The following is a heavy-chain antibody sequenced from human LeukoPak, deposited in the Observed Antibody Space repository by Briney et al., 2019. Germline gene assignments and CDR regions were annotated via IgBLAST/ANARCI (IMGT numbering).Heavy chain of an antibody. CDR3: ARDHARRIGSGSYYPEDPTGYGMDV. CDR1: GFPFSSYW. D-gene: IGHD3-10*01. CDR2: INSDGGGT. J-gene: IGHJ6*02. Sequence: GGSLRLSCAASGFPFSSYWMHWVRQAPGKGLVWVSRINSDGGGTNYADSVKGRFTISRDNAKNTLYLQMNSLRAEDTAVYHCARDHARRIGSGSYYPEDPTGYGMDVWGQGTTVTVSS. V-gene: IGHV3-74*01.